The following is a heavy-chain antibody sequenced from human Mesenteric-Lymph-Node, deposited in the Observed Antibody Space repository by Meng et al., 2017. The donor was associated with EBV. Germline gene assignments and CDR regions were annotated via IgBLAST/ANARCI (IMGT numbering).Heavy chain of an antibody. Sequence: VPLGESGGVCVQPGGSLRLSCAAYGFTFSTYWMNWVRQAPGKGLVWVSRIDNDESNTKYADSVKGRFTTSRDNAKQTLYLQMNGLRAEDTAVYYCVRETSGYDFDYWGQGTLVTVSS. CDR1: GFTFSTYW. CDR2: IDNDESNT. V-gene: IGHV3-74*03. CDR3: VRETSGYDFDY. J-gene: IGHJ4*02. D-gene: IGHD5-12*01.